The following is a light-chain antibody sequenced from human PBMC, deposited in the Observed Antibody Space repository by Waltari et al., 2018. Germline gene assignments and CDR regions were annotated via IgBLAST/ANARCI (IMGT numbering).Light chain of an antibody. V-gene: IGLV3-19*01. CDR3: HSRDASGVGGS. CDR1: GLRSYY. J-gene: IGLJ2*01. Sequence: SSELTQDPAVSVAMGQTVTITCQGNGLRSYYASWYQQRPGQAPILIMYDKNNRPSGVPDRFSGSNSETTASLTITGAQAEEEAAYDCHSRDASGVGGSFGGGTKLTVL. CDR2: DKN.